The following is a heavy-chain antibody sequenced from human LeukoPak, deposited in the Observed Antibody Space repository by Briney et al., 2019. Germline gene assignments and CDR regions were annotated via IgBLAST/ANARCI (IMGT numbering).Heavy chain of an antibody. CDR3: AKDRRLPWDYFDS. Sequence: GGSLRLPCTASGFAFSSDAMNWVRQAPGKGLEWVSSIGGSGGGSTQYADSVKGRFTISRDNSKNTLYLQMNSLRAEDTAIYYCAKDRRLPWDYFDSWGQGTLVTVSS. D-gene: IGHD5-12*01. CDR1: GFAFSSDA. V-gene: IGHV3-23*01. CDR2: IGGSGGGST. J-gene: IGHJ4*02.